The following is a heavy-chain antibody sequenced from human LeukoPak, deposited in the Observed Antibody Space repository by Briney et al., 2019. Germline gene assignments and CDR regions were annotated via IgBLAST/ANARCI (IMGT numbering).Heavy chain of an antibody. CDR2: ISAYNGNT. Sequence: ASVKVSCKASGYTFTSYGISWVRQAPGQGLEWMGWISAYNGNTDYAQKFQGRVTMTTDTSTSTAYMEVRSLRPDDTAVYYCARAYSGSYYYYWGQGTLVTVSS. J-gene: IGHJ4*02. CDR3: ARAYSGSYYYY. V-gene: IGHV1-18*01. CDR1: GYTFTSYG. D-gene: IGHD1-26*01.